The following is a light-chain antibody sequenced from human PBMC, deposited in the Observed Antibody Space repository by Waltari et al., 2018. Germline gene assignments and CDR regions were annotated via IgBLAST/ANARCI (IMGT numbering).Light chain of an antibody. CDR1: SSDVGFYNY. J-gene: IGLJ3*02. Sequence: QSALTQPASVSGSPGQSITISCTGTSSDVGFYNYVSWYQQHPGKAPKLIIYDVSERPSGVSDRLSGSNAGNTASLTISGLQAEDEADYYCNSYAGSSSWVFGGGTKLTVL. V-gene: IGLV2-14*01. CDR2: DVS. CDR3: NSYAGSSSWV.